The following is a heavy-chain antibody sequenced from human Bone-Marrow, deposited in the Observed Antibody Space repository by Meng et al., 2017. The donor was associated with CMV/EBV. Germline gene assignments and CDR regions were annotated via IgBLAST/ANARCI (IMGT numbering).Heavy chain of an antibody. V-gene: IGHV1-2*02. CDR2: INPNSGGT. CDR1: GYTFTGYY. J-gene: IGHJ6*02. D-gene: IGHD3-3*01. Sequence: ASVKVSCKASGYTFTGYYMHWVRQAPGQGLEWMGWINPNSGGTNYAQKFQGRVTMTRDTSISTAYMELSRLGSDDTAVYYCARDAPDSPYYDFWSGWYYGMDVWGQGNTVNV. CDR3: ARDAPDSPYYDFWSGWYYGMDV.